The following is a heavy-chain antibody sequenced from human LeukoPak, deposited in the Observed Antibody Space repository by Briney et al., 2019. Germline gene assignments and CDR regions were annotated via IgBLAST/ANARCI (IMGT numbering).Heavy chain of an antibody. J-gene: IGHJ4*02. Sequence: SETLSLTCAVYGGSFSGYYWSWIRQPPGKGLEWIGEINHSGSTNYNPSLKSRVTISVDTSKNQFSLKLSSVTAADTAVYYCARSTVRDGRSGSYRTYYFDHWAREPWSPSPQ. CDR2: INHSGST. CDR3: ARSTVRDGRSGSYRTYYFDH. D-gene: IGHD1-26*01. CDR1: GGSFSGYY. V-gene: IGHV4-34*01.